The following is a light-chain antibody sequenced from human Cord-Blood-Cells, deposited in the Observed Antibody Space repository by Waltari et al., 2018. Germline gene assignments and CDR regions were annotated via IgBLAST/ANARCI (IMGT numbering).Light chain of an antibody. J-gene: IGLJ2*01. CDR2: EGS. CDR3: CSYAGSVV. CDR1: SSDVGIFNL. V-gene: IGLV2-23*01. Sequence: QSALTQPASVSGSPGPSFTLPSTGTSSDVGIFNLVSWYQQHPGKAPKLMIYEGSKRPSGVSNRFSGSKSGNTASLTISGLQAEDEADYYCCSYAGSVVFGGGTKLTVL.